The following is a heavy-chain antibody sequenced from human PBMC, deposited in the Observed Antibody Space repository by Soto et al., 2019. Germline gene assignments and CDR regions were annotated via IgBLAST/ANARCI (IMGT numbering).Heavy chain of an antibody. CDR3: ARDPGLPGRYWYFDL. CDR1: GYKFTDYY. D-gene: IGHD3-9*01. J-gene: IGHJ2*01. V-gene: IGHV1-2*04. Sequence: QVVLVQSGAEVKKPGDSVKVSCKSSGYKFTDYYIHWVRQAPGQGPEWMGWVNPKRGDAVYAQKFQGWVTMTRDTATTTAYLEVNRLTPDDTTVYCCARDPGLPGRYWYFDLWGRGTLVTVSS. CDR2: VNPKRGDA.